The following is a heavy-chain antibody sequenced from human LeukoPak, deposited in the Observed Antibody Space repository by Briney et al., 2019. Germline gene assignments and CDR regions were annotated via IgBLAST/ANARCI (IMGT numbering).Heavy chain of an antibody. J-gene: IGHJ6*02. V-gene: IGHV1-18*01. Sequence: ASVKVSCKASGYTFTSYGISWVRQAPGQELEWMGWISAYNGNTNYAQKLQGRVTMTTDTSTSTAYMELRSLRSDDTAVYYCARDEGCSSTSCYTGGDYYYYYGMDVWGQGTTVTVSS. CDR3: ARDEGCSSTSCYTGGDYYYYYGMDV. CDR1: GYTFTSYG. CDR2: ISAYNGNT. D-gene: IGHD2-2*02.